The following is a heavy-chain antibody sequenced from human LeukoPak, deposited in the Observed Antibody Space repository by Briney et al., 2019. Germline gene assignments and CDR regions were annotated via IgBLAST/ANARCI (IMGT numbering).Heavy chain of an antibody. CDR2: INPSGGST. CDR3: ARAQGIAAAGTEYFQH. V-gene: IGHV1-46*01. CDR1: GYTFTSYY. Sequence: ASVKVSCKASGYTFTSYYMHWVRQAPGQGLEWMGIINPSGGSTSYAQKFQGRVTMTRDMSTSTVYMELSSLRSEDTAVYYCARAQGIAAAGTEYFQHWGQGTLVTVSS. J-gene: IGHJ1*01. D-gene: IGHD6-13*01.